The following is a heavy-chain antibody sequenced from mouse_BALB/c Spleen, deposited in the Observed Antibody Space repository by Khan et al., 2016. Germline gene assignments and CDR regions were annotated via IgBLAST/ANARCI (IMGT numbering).Heavy chain of an antibody. Sequence: EVELVESGGGLVKPGGSLKLSCAASGFTFSSYAMSWVRQTPEKRLEWVATISSGGSYTYYPDSVKGRFTISRDNAKNTLYLQMSSLRSEDTAMYYCARQITMFPFAYWGQGTLVTVSA. CDR3: ARQITMFPFAY. V-gene: IGHV5-9-3*01. CDR1: GFTFSSYA. CDR2: ISSGGSYT. D-gene: IGHD2-4*01. J-gene: IGHJ3*01.